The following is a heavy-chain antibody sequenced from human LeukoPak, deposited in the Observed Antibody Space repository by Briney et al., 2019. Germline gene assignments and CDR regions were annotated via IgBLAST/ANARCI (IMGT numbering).Heavy chain of an antibody. CDR2: INPNTGDT. J-gene: IGHJ4*02. V-gene: IGHV1-2*02. CDR1: GYTFTGYY. Sequence: ASVKVSCKTSGYTFTGYYMHWVRQAPGQGLEWMGWINPNTGDTHYAQKFQGRVTLTRDTSITTVYMELSRLTSDDTAIFYCAVAPGDYWGQGTLVTVSS. CDR3: AVAPGDY. D-gene: IGHD2-21*01.